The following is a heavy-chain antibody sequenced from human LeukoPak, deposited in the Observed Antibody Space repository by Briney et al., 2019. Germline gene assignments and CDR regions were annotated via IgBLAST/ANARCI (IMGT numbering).Heavy chain of an antibody. V-gene: IGHV1-2*02. CDR2: INPNRGGT. CDR3: ANLGASITMVRGAPPTPWFDP. D-gene: IGHD3-10*01. Sequence: SSVKVSCKASGYTFTGYYMHWVRQAPGQGLDGMGWINPNRGGTNYAQMFQGRVTMTRDTYISTAYMEVSWLRSDDTPVYYCANLGASITMVRGAPPTPWFDPWGQGTLVTVSS. CDR1: GYTFTGYY. J-gene: IGHJ5*02.